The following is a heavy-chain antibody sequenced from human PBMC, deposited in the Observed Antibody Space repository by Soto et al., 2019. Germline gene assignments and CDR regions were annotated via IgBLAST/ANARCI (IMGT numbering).Heavy chain of an antibody. CDR2: MNPNSGNT. V-gene: IGHV1-8*01. J-gene: IGHJ5*02. CDR3: ARDYDSSVGWFDP. D-gene: IGHD3-22*01. CDR1: GYTFTSYD. Sequence: QVQLVQSGAEVKKPGASVKVSCKASGYTFTSYDINXXXXXXXQGLEWMGWMNPNSGNTGYAQKFQGRVTMTRNTSISTAYMELSSLRSEDTAVYYCARDYDSSVGWFDPWGQGTLVTVSS.